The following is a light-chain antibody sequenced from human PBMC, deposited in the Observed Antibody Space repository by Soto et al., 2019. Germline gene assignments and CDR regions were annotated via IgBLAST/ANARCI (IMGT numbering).Light chain of an antibody. CDR1: QSVSSN. CDR2: GAF. CDR3: QQYNTWPYT. Sequence: EIVMTQSPATLSVSPGERATLSCRASQSVSSNLAWYQQKPGQAPRLLIYGAFTRATGIPARFSGSGSGTESSLTISSLQSEDFAVYYCQQYNTWPYTFGQGTKLEIK. J-gene: IGKJ2*01. V-gene: IGKV3-15*01.